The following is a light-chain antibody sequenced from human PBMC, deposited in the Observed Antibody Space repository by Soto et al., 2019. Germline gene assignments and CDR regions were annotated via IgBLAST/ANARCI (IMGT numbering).Light chain of an antibody. Sequence: QSVLAQPASVSGSPGQSITISCTGTSXDVGSYNLVSWYQQHPGKAPKLMIYEGSKRPSGVSNRFSGSKSGNTASLTISGLQAEDEADYYCSAYTVSRTYVFGTGTKVTVL. CDR2: EGS. J-gene: IGLJ1*01. CDR3: SAYTVSRTYV. V-gene: IGLV2-23*01. CDR1: SXDVGSYNL.